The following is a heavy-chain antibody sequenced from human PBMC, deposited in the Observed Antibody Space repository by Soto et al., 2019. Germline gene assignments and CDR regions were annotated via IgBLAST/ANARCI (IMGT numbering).Heavy chain of an antibody. V-gene: IGHV4-39*01. CDR3: ARQDSSGLAGFDH. CDR2: IYYSGST. J-gene: IGHJ4*02. CDR1: GGSISTSSYH. D-gene: IGHD3-22*01. Sequence: SETLSLTCTVSGGSISTSSYHWGWTRQPPGKGLEWIGCIYYSGSTYYNPSFKSRVTISVDTSKNQFSLKLRSVTAADTAVYFCARQDSSGLAGFDHWGQGTRVTVSS.